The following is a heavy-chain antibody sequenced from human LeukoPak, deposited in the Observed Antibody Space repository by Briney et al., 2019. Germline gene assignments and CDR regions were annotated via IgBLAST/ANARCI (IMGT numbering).Heavy chain of an antibody. Sequence: PSETLSLTCTVSGGSISSGGYYWSWIRQPPGKGLEWIGYIYHSGSTYYNPSLKSRVTISVDRSKNQFSLKLSSVTAADTAVYYCATDSAAPRYCSSTSCYSPSRFDPWGQGTLVTVSS. D-gene: IGHD2-2*02. CDR1: GGSISSGGYY. V-gene: IGHV4-30-2*01. J-gene: IGHJ5*02. CDR3: ATDSAAPRYCSSTSCYSPSRFDP. CDR2: IYHSGST.